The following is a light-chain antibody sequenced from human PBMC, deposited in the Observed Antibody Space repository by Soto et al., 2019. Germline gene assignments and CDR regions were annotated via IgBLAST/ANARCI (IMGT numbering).Light chain of an antibody. V-gene: IGKV1-5*03. J-gene: IGKJ1*01. CDR1: QSISSW. CDR3: QQYNSYSPWT. CDR2: KAS. Sequence: DIQMTQSPSTLSASVGDRVTITCRASQSISSWLAWYQQKPGKAPKLLIYKASSLEGGVPSRFSGSGSGTEFTLTISSLQPDDFATYYCQQYNSYSPWTFGQGTNVEIK.